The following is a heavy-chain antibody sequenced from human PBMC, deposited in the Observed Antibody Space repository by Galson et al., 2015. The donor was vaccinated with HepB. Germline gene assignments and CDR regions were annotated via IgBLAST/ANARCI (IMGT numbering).Heavy chain of an antibody. V-gene: IGHV3-30*04. CDR1: GFTFSSYA. J-gene: IGHJ4*02. D-gene: IGHD3-22*01. Sequence: SLRLSCAASGFTFSSYAMHWVRQAPGKGLEWVAVISYDGSNKYYADSVKGRFTISRDNSKNTLYLQMNSLRAEDTAVYYCARDLGYYYDSIEGPLDYWGQGTLVTVSS. CDR3: ARDLGYYYDSIEGPLDY. CDR2: ISYDGSNK.